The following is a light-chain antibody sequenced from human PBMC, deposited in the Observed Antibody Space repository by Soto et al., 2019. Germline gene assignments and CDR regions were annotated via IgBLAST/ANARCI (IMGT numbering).Light chain of an antibody. J-gene: IGLJ3*02. CDR1: SSNIGSNT. V-gene: IGLV1-44*01. CDR3: AAWDDSLNGWV. Sequence: QAVVTQPPSASGTPGQRVTISCSGSSSNIGSNTVNWYQQLPGTAPKLLIYSNNQRPSGVPDRFSGSKSGTSASLAISGLQSEDEADYCCAAWDDSLNGWVFGGVTKVTVL. CDR2: SNN.